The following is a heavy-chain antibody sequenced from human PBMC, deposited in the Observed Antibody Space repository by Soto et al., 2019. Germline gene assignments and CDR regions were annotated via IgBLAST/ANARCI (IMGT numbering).Heavy chain of an antibody. CDR2: INAGNGNT. CDR3: ATGCSGGSCQPGNLDY. D-gene: IGHD2-15*01. V-gene: IGHV1-3*01. Sequence: QVQLVQSGAEVKKPGASVKVSCKASGYTFTSYAMHWVRQAPGQRLEWMGWINAGNGNTKYSQKFQGRVTITRDTSASTAYMELSSLRSEDTAVYYCATGCSGGSCQPGNLDYWGQGTLVTVSS. J-gene: IGHJ4*02. CDR1: GYTFTSYA.